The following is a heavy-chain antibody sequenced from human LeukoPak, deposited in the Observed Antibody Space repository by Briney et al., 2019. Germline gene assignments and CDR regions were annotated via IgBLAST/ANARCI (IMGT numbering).Heavy chain of an antibody. V-gene: IGHV5-51*01. Sequence: GESLKISCKGSGFSFNMYWIGWVRQMPGKGLEWMGIIYPGDSDTRYSPSFQGQVTISVDKSISTAYLQWSSLKASDTAMYYCARLVGGVGASRRAFDIWGQGTMVTVSS. CDR3: ARLVGGVGASRRAFDI. CDR2: IYPGDSDT. D-gene: IGHD1-26*01. CDR1: GFSFNMYW. J-gene: IGHJ3*02.